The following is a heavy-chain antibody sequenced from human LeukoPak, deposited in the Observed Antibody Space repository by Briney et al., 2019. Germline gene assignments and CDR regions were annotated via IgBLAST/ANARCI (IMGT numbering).Heavy chain of an antibody. Sequence: PSETLSLTCIVSGDSIRIYYWSWIRQSPGKGLEWIGYIHYSGNTFSNPALKSRVTISIDTPKNQFSLQLRSVTAEDTAVYFCARHADGYNSGFLDFWGPGTMVTASS. CDR1: GDSIRIYY. J-gene: IGHJ3*01. V-gene: IGHV4-59*08. D-gene: IGHD5-24*01. CDR2: IHYSGNT. CDR3: ARHADGYNSGFLDF.